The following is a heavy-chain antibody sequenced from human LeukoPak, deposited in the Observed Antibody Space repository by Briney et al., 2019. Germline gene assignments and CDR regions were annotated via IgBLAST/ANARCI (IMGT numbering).Heavy chain of an antibody. CDR2: SNAGNGNT. Sequence: ASVKVSCKASGYTFTSYAMHWVRQAPGQRLEWMGWSNAGNGNTKYSQEFQGRVTITADKSTSTAYMELSSLRSEDTAVYYCARERVAATKSTSTYGMDVWGQGTTVTVSS. D-gene: IGHD2-15*01. J-gene: IGHJ6*02. V-gene: IGHV1-3*02. CDR1: GYTFTSYA. CDR3: ARERVAATKSTSTYGMDV.